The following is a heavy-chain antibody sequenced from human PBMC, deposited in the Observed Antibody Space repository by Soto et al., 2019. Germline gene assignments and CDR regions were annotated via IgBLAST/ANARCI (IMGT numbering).Heavy chain of an antibody. J-gene: IGHJ3*02. CDR2: VTPSTGGT. CDR1: GYTFIDYY. D-gene: IGHD3-9*01. V-gene: IGHV1-2*02. CDR3: ATDVCNDWETVSNI. Sequence: GASVKVSCKASGYTFIDYYIHWVRQAPGQGLGWMGWVTPSTGGTNYAPKFQGRVTMTSDTSISTAYMELSSLRSDDTAVYYCATDVCNDWETVSNISCQGTPVTVS.